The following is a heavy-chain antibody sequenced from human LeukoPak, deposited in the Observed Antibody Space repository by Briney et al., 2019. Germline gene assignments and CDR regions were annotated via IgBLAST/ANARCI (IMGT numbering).Heavy chain of an antibody. D-gene: IGHD6-25*01. Sequence: PGGSLRLSCTASGFSFGDYSINWVRQAPGKGLEWVGFIRSETYGGTTQYDASVKGRFTISRDDSKSIAYLQMNSLKTEDTAVYYCISQLRLLTYFDYWGQGTLVTVSS. CDR1: GFSFGDYS. CDR3: ISQLRLLTYFDY. CDR2: IRSETYGGTT. V-gene: IGHV3-49*04. J-gene: IGHJ4*02.